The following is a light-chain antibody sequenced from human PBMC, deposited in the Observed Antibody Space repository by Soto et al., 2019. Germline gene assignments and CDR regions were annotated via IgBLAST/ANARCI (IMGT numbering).Light chain of an antibody. J-gene: IGLJ2*01. V-gene: IGLV4-69*01. CDR2: LNSDGSH. CDR1: SGHSNYA. Sequence: QPVLTQSPSASASLGASVKLTCTLSSGHSNYAIAWHQQQPEKGPRYLIKLNSDGSHSKGDGIPDRFSGSSSGAERSLSISSLQSEDEADDYCQTWGTGIVVFGVGTQLTVL. CDR3: QTWGTGIVV.